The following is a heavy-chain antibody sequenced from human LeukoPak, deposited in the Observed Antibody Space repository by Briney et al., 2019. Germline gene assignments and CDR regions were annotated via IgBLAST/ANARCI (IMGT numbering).Heavy chain of an antibody. CDR2: ITNSGENT. V-gene: IGHV3-23*01. D-gene: IGHD2-2*01. Sequence: GGSLRLSCEASGFSFPYGMSWVRQAPGKGLEWVSGITNSGENTYYADSVKGRFTISRDNSKNTLFLEMNSLRVEDTAVYYCAKDSRRSLHIVVVPAATRPGKWGQGTLVTVSS. CDR3: AKDSRRSLHIVVVPAATRPGK. CDR1: GFSFPYG. J-gene: IGHJ4*02.